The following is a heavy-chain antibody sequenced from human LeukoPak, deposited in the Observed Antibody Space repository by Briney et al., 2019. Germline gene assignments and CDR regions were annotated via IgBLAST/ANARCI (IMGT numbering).Heavy chain of an antibody. J-gene: IGHJ4*02. Sequence: GGPLRLSCAASGFTFRNYAMTWVRQAPGKGLDWVALIGARDGRTYYADPVKGRFTISRDNFKNTLYLQMNSLRAEDTAIYYCARVEGLTATVTDWGQGTLVTVSS. CDR3: ARVEGLTATVTD. CDR1: GFTFRNYA. V-gene: IGHV3-23*01. CDR2: IGARDGRT. D-gene: IGHD5-18*01.